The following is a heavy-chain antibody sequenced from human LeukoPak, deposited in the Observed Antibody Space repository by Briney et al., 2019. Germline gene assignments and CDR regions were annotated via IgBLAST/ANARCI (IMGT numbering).Heavy chain of an antibody. Sequence: SETLSLTCTVSGGSISSYYWSWIRQPPGKGLEWIGYIYYSGSTNYNPSLKSRVTISVDTSKNQFSLKLSSVTAADTAVYYCARIRAERRDAFDIWGQGTMVTVSS. CDR2: IYYSGST. D-gene: IGHD3-10*01. CDR1: GGSISSYY. J-gene: IGHJ3*02. V-gene: IGHV4-59*01. CDR3: ARIRAERRDAFDI.